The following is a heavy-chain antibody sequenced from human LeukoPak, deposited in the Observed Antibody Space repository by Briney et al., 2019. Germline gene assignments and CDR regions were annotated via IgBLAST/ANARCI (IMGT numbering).Heavy chain of an antibody. CDR2: INRDGFEL. Sequence: GGSLRLSCAASGFTFSNYWMSWVRQAPGKGLEWVANINRDGFELFYVDSVKGRFAISRDNVKNSLFLQMNSLRDEDTAVYYCARERYASGGIDYWGQGTLVTVSS. J-gene: IGHJ4*02. CDR1: GFTFSNYW. V-gene: IGHV3-7*04. D-gene: IGHD3-16*01. CDR3: ARERYASGGIDY.